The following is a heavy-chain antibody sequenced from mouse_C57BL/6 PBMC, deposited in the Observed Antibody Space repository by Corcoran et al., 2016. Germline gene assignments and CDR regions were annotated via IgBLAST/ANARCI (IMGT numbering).Heavy chain of an antibody. V-gene: IGHV3-6*01. CDR1: GYSITSGYY. J-gene: IGHJ4*01. CDR2: ISYDGSN. D-gene: IGHD1-1*01. Sequence: DVQLQESGPGLVKPSQSLSLTCSVTGYSITSGYYWNWIRQFPGNKLEWMGYISYDGSNNYNPSLKNRISITRDTSKNQFFLKLNSVTTEDTATYYCARGLFYYYGSSYYAMDYWGQGTSVTVSS. CDR3: ARGLFYYYGSSYYAMDY.